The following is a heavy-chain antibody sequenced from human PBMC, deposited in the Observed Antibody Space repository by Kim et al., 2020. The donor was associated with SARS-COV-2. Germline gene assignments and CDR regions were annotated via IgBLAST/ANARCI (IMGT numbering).Heavy chain of an antibody. CDR3: ARAEGEGIYDFKGWFDP. V-gene: IGHV4-61*02. J-gene: IGHJ5*02. CDR2: IYTSGST. D-gene: IGHD3-3*01. Sequence: SETLSLICTVSGGSISSGSYYWSWIRQPAGKGLEWIGRIYTSGSTNYNPSLKSRVTISVDTSKNQFSLKLSSVTAADTAVYYCARAEGEGIYDFKGWFDPWGQGTLVTVSS. CDR1: GGSISSGSYY.